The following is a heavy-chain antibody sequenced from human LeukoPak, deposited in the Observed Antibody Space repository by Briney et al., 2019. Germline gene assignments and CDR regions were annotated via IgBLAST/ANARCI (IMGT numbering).Heavy chain of an antibody. CDR2: INHSGST. J-gene: IGHJ4*02. D-gene: IGHD3-9*01. CDR1: GGSISSYY. V-gene: IGHV4-34*01. Sequence: SETLSLTCTVSGGSISSYYWGWIRQPPGKGLEWIGEINHSGSTNYNPSLKSRVTISVDTSKNQFSLKLSSVTAADTAVYYCARDLALLRYFDWLLSEVGFDYWGQGTLVTVSS. CDR3: ARDLALLRYFDWLLSEVGFDY.